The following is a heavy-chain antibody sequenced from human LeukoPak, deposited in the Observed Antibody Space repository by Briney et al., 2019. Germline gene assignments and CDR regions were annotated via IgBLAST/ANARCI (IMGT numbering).Heavy chain of an antibody. V-gene: IGHV1-8*01. Sequence: ASVKVSCKASGYTFTIYDINWVRQATGQGLEWMGWMNPNSGITAYAQKFQGSVTMTRNTSVSTAYMGLSSLRSEDTAVYYCARGVGRITIFGVVRVFGYWGQGTLVTVSS. CDR1: GYTFTIYD. J-gene: IGHJ4*02. D-gene: IGHD3-3*01. CDR3: ARGVGRITIFGVVRVFGY. CDR2: MNPNSGIT.